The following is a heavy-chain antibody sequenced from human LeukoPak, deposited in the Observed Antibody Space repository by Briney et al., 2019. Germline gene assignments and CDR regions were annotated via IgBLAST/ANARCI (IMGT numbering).Heavy chain of an antibody. D-gene: IGHD1-14*01. J-gene: IGHJ5*02. CDR1: GYTFTSYT. CDR2: ISAGNGNT. Sequence: ASVKVSCKASGYTFTSYTIHWVRQAPGQRPEWMGWISAGNGNTIYSQKFQGRVTITRDTSASTAYMELSSLRSEDTAVYYCARRNSIRASNRIGWFDPWGQGTLVTVSS. V-gene: IGHV1-3*01. CDR3: ARRNSIRASNRIGWFDP.